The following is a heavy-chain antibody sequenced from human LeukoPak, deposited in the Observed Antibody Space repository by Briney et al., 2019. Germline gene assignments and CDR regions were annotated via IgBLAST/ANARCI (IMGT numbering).Heavy chain of an antibody. J-gene: IGHJ4*02. CDR1: GFTLSSHW. CDR2: ISTDGGST. V-gene: IGHV3-74*01. D-gene: IGHD4-11*01. Sequence: PGGSLRLSCVASGFTLSSHWMHWLRLAPGKGLVWVSRISTDGGSTGYADSVKGRFTISRANAKNSLYLQMSSLRAEDTAVYYCARAYSSSLDYWGQGTLVTVSS. CDR3: ARAYSSSLDY.